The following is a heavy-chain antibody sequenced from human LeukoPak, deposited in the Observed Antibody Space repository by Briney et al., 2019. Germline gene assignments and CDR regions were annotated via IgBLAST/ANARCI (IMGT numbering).Heavy chain of an antibody. CDR3: ANQGSGGSSGFDY. CDR2: INPNSGGT. CDR1: GYTFTGYY. D-gene: IGHD2-15*01. Sequence: ASVKVSCKASGYTFTGYYMHWVRQAPEQGLEWMGWINPNSGGTNYAQKFQGRVTMTRDTSTSTVYMEPSSLRSEDTAVYYCANQGSGGSSGFDYWGQGTLVSVSS. J-gene: IGHJ4*02. V-gene: IGHV1-2*02.